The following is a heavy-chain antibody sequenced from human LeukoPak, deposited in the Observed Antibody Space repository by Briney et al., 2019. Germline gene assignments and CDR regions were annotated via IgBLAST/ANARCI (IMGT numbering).Heavy chain of an antibody. CDR1: GFTFSSYS. D-gene: IGHD5-24*01. J-gene: IGHJ4*02. Sequence: GGSLRLSCAASGFTFSSYSMNWVRQAPGKGLEWISYISSSSGTVYYADSVKGRFTISRDNAKNSLYLQMNSLRAEDTADYYCASSRANYDYWGQGTLVTVSS. CDR2: ISSSSGTV. V-gene: IGHV3-48*04. CDR3: ASSRANYDY.